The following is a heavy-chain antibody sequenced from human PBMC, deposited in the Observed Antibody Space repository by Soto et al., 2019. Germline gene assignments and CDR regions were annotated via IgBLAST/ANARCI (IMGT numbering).Heavy chain of an antibody. V-gene: IGHV2-26*01. Sequence: QVTLKESGPVLVKPRETLTLTCTVSGFSFSDVRVGVTWIRQPPGKALEWLSVIFSNDEKSYNTSLKNRLTISQDTSKSQVVLTMTNIDPVDTATYYCAQIRRRGWYRWMDYWGQGTLVTVSS. J-gene: IGHJ4*02. CDR3: AQIRRRGWYRWMDY. CDR2: IFSNDEK. CDR1: GFSFSDVRVG. D-gene: IGHD6-19*01.